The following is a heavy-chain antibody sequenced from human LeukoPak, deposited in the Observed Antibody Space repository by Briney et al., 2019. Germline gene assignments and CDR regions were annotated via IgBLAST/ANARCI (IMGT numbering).Heavy chain of an antibody. J-gene: IGHJ4*02. CDR1: GGSFSGYY. Sequence: SETLSLTCAVSGGSFSGYYWSWIRQPPGKGLEWIGEINHSGSTNYNPSLKSRVTISVDTSKNQFSLKLSSVTAEDTAVYYCARDGNLVGATPFDYWGQGTLVTVSS. CDR3: ARDGNLVGATPFDY. D-gene: IGHD1-26*01. CDR2: INHSGST. V-gene: IGHV4-34*01.